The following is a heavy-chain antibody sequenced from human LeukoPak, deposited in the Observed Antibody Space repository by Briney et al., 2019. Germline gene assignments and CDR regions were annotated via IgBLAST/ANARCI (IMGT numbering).Heavy chain of an antibody. D-gene: IGHD2-2*02. J-gene: IGHJ4*02. CDR2: ISASGGGA. Sequence: GGSLRLSCAASGFRFKNFAMTWVRQAPGKGLEWVSTISASGGGAYYADSVKGRFTISRDNSKDTLSLQMNTLRAEDTAVYYCAKDVRRAEYCSATTCYTSSFDYWGQGTLVTVSS. CDR1: GFRFKNFA. CDR3: AKDVRRAEYCSATTCYTSSFDY. V-gene: IGHV3-23*01.